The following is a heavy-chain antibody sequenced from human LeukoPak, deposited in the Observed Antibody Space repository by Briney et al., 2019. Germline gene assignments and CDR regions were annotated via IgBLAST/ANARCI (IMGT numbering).Heavy chain of an antibody. CDR2: IYSSGTT. V-gene: IGHV3-53*01. CDR1: EFIVSSNY. Sequence: GGSLRLSCAASEFIVSSNYMNWVRQAPGKGLEWVAVIYSSGTTYYADSVKGRFTISRDISKKTLYLQMNGLRAEDTAVYYCARVAWPDAFDIWGQGTMVTVS. CDR3: ARVAWPDAFDI. J-gene: IGHJ3*02. D-gene: IGHD5-24*01.